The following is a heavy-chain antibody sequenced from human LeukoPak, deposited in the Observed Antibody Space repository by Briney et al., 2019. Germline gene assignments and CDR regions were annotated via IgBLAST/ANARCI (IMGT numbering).Heavy chain of an antibody. CDR1: GGSLSSNSYY. CDR3: ARGLVVVVAATRGMDV. CDR2: VYYSGST. J-gene: IGHJ6*02. Sequence: SETLSLTCTVSGGSLSSNSYYWSWIRQPPGKGLEWSGYVYYSGSTNYNPSLKSRVTISIETFKNQLSLKLSSVTAADTAVYYCARGLVVVVAATRGMDVWGQGTTVTVSS. D-gene: IGHD2-15*01. V-gene: IGHV4-61*01.